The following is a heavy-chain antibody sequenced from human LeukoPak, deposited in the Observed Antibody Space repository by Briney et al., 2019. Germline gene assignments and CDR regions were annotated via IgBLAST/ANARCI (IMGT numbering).Heavy chain of an antibody. CDR2: INHSGST. J-gene: IGHJ5*02. CDR1: GGSFSGYY. V-gene: IGHV4-34*01. Sequence: ASETLSLTCAVYGGSFSGYYWSWIRQPPGKGLEWIGEINHSGSTNYNPSLKSRVTISVDTSKNQFSLKLSSVTAADTAVYYCARGGGTDIVVVPAANQREQIWFDPWGQGTLVTVSS. D-gene: IGHD2-2*01. CDR3: ARGGGTDIVVVPAANQREQIWFDP.